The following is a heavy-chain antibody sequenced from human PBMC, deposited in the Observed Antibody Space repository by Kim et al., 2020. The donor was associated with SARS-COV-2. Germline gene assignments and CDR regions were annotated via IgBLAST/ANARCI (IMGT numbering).Heavy chain of an antibody. J-gene: IGHJ6*02. CDR1: GYTFTSYG. Sequence: ASVKVSCKASGYTFTSYGISWVRQAPGQGLEWMGWISAYNGNTNYAQKLQGRVTMTTDTSTSTAYMELRSLRSDDTAVYYCARVITIFENYYYYYGMDVWGQGTTVTVSS. CDR2: ISAYNGNT. D-gene: IGHD3-3*01. CDR3: ARVITIFENYYYYYGMDV. V-gene: IGHV1-18*01.